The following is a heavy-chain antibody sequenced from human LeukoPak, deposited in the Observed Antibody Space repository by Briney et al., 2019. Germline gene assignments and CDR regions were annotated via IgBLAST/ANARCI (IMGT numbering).Heavy chain of an antibody. CDR1: GFTVSSNY. CDR3: ARDINPVVTPKNWFDP. Sequence: GGSLRLSCAASGFTVSSNYMSWVRQAPGKGLEWVSVIYSGGSTYYADSVKGRFTISRDNAKNSLYLQMNSLRAEDTAVYYCARDINPVVTPKNWFDPWGQGTLVTVSS. J-gene: IGHJ5*02. CDR2: IYSGGST. V-gene: IGHV3-66*01. D-gene: IGHD4-23*01.